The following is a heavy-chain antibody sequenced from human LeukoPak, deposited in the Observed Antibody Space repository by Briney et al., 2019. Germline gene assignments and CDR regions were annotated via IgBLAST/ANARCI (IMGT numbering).Heavy chain of an antibody. CDR3: AKDGYVVVPAAIHTYYYYYYYMDV. Sequence: ASVKVSCKASGYTFTSYYMHWVRQAPGQGLEWMGIINPSGGSTSYAQKFQGRVTMTRDTSTSTVYMELSSLRSEDTAVYYCAKDGYVVVPAAIHTYYYYYYYMDVWGKGTTVTVSS. D-gene: IGHD2-2*01. CDR1: GYTFTSYY. J-gene: IGHJ6*03. CDR2: INPSGGST. V-gene: IGHV1-46*01.